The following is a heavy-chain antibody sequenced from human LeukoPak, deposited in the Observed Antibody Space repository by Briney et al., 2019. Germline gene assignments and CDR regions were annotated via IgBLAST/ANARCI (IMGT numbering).Heavy chain of an antibody. CDR1: GFTFSSYG. CDR3: ARDYSGYDRGGFDY. CDR2: ISSDGRNT. D-gene: IGHD5-12*01. J-gene: IGHJ4*02. Sequence: PGGSLRLSCAASGFTFSSYGMHWVRQAPGKGLEWVSVISSDGRNTYYADSVKGRFTVSRDNSKNTLYLQMNSLRAEDTAVYYCARDYSGYDRGGFDYWGQGTLVTVSS. V-gene: IGHV3-30*03.